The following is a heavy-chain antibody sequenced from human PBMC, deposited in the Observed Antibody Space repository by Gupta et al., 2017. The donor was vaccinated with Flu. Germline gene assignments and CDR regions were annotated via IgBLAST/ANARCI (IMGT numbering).Heavy chain of an antibody. CDR1: GYTFTSYD. CDR2: ISAYNGNT. J-gene: IGHJ6*03. CDR3: ARGGLVPFYYYMDV. Sequence: QGPLVQSGAEVKKPGASVKVSCKASGYTFTSYDISWVRQAPGQGLEWMGWISAYNGNTHYAQKFHDRVTMTTDTSTSKAYLELRSLRSDDTAVYYCARGGLVPFYYYMDVWGKGTTVTVSS. D-gene: IGHD6-6*01. V-gene: IGHV1-18*01.